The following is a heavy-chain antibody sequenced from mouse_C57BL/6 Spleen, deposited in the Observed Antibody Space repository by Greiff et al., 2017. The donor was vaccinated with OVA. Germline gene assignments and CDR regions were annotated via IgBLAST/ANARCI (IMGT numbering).Heavy chain of an antibody. V-gene: IGHV1-53*01. Sequence: VQLQQPGTELVKPGASVKLSCKASGYTFTSYWMHWVKQRPGQGLEWIGNINPSNGGTNYNEKFKSKATLTVDKSSSTAYMQLSSLTSEDSAVYYCAREGSYYGQWYYAMDYWGQGTSVTVSA. D-gene: IGHD1-2*01. J-gene: IGHJ4*01. CDR3: AREGSYYGQWYYAMDY. CDR2: INPSNGGT. CDR1: GYTFTSYW.